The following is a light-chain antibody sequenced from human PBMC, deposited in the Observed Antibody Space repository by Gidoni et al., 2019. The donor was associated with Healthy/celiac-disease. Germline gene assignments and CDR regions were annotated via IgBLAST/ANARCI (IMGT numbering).Light chain of an antibody. V-gene: IGKV3-20*01. CDR2: GAS. CDR1: QSVSSSY. J-gene: IGKJ4*01. Sequence: EIVLTQSPGTLSLSPGERATLSCRASQSVSSSYLAWYQQKPGQAPRLLIYGASSRATGIPDRFSGSGSGTDFTLTISRLEPEDFAVYYCQQYGSSLCFXGXTKVEIK. CDR3: QQYGSSLC.